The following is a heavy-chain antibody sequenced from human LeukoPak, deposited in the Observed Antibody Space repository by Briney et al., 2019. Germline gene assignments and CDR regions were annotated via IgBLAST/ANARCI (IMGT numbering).Heavy chain of an antibody. J-gene: IGHJ6*02. CDR3: ARDRTYSDSSTTYFYGMDV. V-gene: IGHV4-59*01. CDR1: GGTIRSYY. CDR2: ISYSGST. Sequence: SETLSLTCSVSGGTIRSYYWSWIRQPPGKGLEWIGYISYSGSTKYNPSLESRVTISVGTSKSQFSLKLRSVTAADTAVYYCARDRTYSDSSTTYFYGMDVWGHGTTVTVSS. D-gene: IGHD1-26*01.